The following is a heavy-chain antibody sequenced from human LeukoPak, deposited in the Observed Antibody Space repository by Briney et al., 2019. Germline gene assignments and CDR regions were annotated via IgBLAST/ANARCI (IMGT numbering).Heavy chain of an antibody. CDR2: MNPNSGDT. CDR1: GYTFTSYD. V-gene: IGHV1-8*01. CDR3: ARVRRIAVVAFDP. D-gene: IGHD6-19*01. Sequence: ASVKVSCKASGYTFTSYDINWVRQATGQGLEWMGWMNPNSGDTGYAQKFQGRVTMTRNTSISTAYMELSSLRSEDTAVYHCARVRRIAVVAFDPWGQGTLVTVSS. J-gene: IGHJ5*02.